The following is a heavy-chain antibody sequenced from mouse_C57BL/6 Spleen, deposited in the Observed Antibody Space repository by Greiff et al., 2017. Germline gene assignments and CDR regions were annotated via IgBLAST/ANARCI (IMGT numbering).Heavy chain of an antibody. Sequence: QVQLQQSGAELVKPGASVKMSCKASGYTFTSYWITWVKQRPGQGLEWIGDIYPGSGSTNYNEKFKSKATLTVDTSSSTAYMQLSSLTSEDSAVYYCARSTYYDYDGYWYFDVWGTGTTVTVSS. CDR1: GYTFTSYW. J-gene: IGHJ1*03. D-gene: IGHD2-4*01. CDR2: IYPGSGST. V-gene: IGHV1-55*01. CDR3: ARSTYYDYDGYWYFDV.